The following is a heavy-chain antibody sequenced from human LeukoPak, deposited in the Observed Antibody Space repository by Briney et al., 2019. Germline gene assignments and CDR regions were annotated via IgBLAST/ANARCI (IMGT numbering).Heavy chain of an antibody. CDR2: INPNSGGT. V-gene: IGHV1-2*02. J-gene: IGHJ4*02. Sequence: ASVKVPCKASGYTFTGYYMHWVRQAPGQGLEWMGWINPNSGGTNYAQKIQGRVTMTRDTSISTAYMELSRLRSDDTAVYYCARSEYQLPNDYWGQGTLVTVSS. CDR1: GYTFTGYY. CDR3: ARSEYQLPNDY. D-gene: IGHD2-2*01.